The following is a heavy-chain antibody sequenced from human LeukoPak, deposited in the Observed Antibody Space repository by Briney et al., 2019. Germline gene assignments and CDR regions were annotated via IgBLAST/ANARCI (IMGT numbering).Heavy chain of an antibody. CDR2: MNPNSGNT. CDR1: GYTFTSYD. D-gene: IGHD1-14*01. J-gene: IGHJ4*02. V-gene: IGHV1-8*01. CDR3: ATRTVGSLNFDY. Sequence: ASVKVSCKASGYTFTSYDINWVRQATGQGLEWMGWMNPNSGNTGYAQKFQGRVIMTRNTSISTAYMELSSLRSEDTAVYYCATRTVGSLNFDYWGQGTLVTVSS.